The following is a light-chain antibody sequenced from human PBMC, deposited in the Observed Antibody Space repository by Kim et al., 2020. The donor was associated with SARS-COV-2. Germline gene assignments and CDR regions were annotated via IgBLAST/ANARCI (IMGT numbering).Light chain of an antibody. J-gene: IGKJ1*01. CDR3: QNYHNAPWT. CDR2: AAS. V-gene: IGKV1-27*01. Sequence: ASVGDRVTISWRASQVISNYLVWYQQKPGKVPELLIYAASTLQSGGPSRFSGSGSGTDFTLTISSLQPEDVATYYCQNYHNAPWTFGQGTKVDIK. CDR1: QVISNY.